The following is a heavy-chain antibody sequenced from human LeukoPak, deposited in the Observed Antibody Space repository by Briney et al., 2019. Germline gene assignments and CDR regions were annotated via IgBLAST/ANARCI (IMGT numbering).Heavy chain of an antibody. CDR1: GYTFTGYY. V-gene: IGHV1-2*02. D-gene: IGHD6-13*01. J-gene: IGHJ4*02. CDR2: INPNSGGT. Sequence: VASVKVSCKASGYTFTGYYMHWVRQAPGQGLEWMGWINPNSGGTNYAQKFQGRVTMTRDTSISTAYMELSRLRSDDTAVYYCARGKGSWTGYFDYWGQGTLVTVSS. CDR3: ARGKGSWTGYFDY.